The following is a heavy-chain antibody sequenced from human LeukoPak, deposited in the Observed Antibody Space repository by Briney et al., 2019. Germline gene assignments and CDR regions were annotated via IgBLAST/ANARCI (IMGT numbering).Heavy chain of an antibody. V-gene: IGHV3-74*01. Sequence: GSLRLSCAASGFTSSSYWMHWVRQAPGKGLVWVSRINSDGSSTSYADSVKGRFTISRDNAKNTLYLQMNSLRAEDTAVYYCAMGPYYYDSSGYYYWGQGTLVTVSS. CDR1: GFTSSSYW. D-gene: IGHD3-22*01. CDR3: AMGPYYYDSSGYYY. CDR2: INSDGSST. J-gene: IGHJ4*02.